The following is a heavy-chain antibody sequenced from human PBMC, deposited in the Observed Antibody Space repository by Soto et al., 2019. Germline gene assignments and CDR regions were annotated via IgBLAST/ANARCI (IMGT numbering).Heavy chain of an antibody. D-gene: IGHD3-9*01. CDR3: ARDGEGYDILTGYYPLDYYGMDV. Sequence: PGGSLRLSCAASGFIFDDYVMNWVRQAPGKGLEWVTGINWSGGSSGYADSVKGRFTISRDNAKNSLYLQMNSLRAEDTAVYYCARDGEGYDILTGYYPLDYYGMDVWGQGTTVTVSS. CDR1: GFIFDDYV. CDR2: INWSGGSS. V-gene: IGHV3-20*04. J-gene: IGHJ6*02.